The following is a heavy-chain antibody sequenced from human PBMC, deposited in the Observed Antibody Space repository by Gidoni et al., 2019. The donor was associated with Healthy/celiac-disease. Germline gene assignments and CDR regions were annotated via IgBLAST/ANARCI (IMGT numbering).Heavy chain of an antibody. D-gene: IGHD5-12*01. CDR3: AKDIHPQSSLIRDGYHPLLSLGFDI. Sequence: EVQLVESGGGLVQPGRSLRLSCAASGFTFDDYAMNWVRQAPGKGLEWVSGISWNSGSIGYADSVKGRFTISRDNAKNSLYLQMNSLRAEDTALYYCAKDIHPQSSLIRDGYHPLLSLGFDIWGQGTMVTVSS. J-gene: IGHJ3*02. V-gene: IGHV3-9*01. CDR2: ISWNSGSI. CDR1: GFTFDDYA.